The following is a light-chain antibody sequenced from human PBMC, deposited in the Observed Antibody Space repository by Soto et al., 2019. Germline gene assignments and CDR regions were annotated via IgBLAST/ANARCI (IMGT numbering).Light chain of an antibody. CDR2: DVN. V-gene: IGLV2-11*01. CDR3: CSYASSYSGV. J-gene: IGLJ3*02. Sequence: QSALTQPRSVSGSPGQSVTISCTGTSSDVGGYNYVSWYQQYPGKAPKLMIYDVNKWPSGVPDRFSGSKSGTTASLTISGLQAEDEDYYYCCSYASSYSGVFGGGTKLTVL. CDR1: SSDVGGYNY.